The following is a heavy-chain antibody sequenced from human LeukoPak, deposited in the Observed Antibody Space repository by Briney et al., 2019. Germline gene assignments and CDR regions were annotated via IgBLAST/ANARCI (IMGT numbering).Heavy chain of an antibody. D-gene: IGHD3-16*01. CDR3: AKEGGGYWFDP. CDR2: ITSSSSYI. J-gene: IGHJ5*02. CDR1: GFTFSSSN. Sequence: PGGSLRLSCVVSGFTFSSSNMNWVRQAPGRGLEWVSSITSSSSYIYYADSVKGRFTISRDNSKNTLYLQMNSLRAEDTAVYYGAKEGGGYWFDPWGQGTLVTVSS. V-gene: IGHV3-21*04.